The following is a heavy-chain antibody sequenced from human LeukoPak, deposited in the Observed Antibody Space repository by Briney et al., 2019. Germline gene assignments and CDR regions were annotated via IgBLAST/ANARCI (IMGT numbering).Heavy chain of an antibody. D-gene: IGHD3-16*01. Sequence: GGSLRLSCAASGFIFNIYGMHWVRQAPGKGLEWVANIKQDGSEKYYVDSVKGRFTISRDNAKNSLFLQMNSLRVEDTAVYFCARGGPTGAIDDWGQGTLVTVSS. CDR2: IKQDGSEK. V-gene: IGHV3-7*01. J-gene: IGHJ4*02. CDR1: GFIFNIYG. CDR3: ARGGPTGAIDD.